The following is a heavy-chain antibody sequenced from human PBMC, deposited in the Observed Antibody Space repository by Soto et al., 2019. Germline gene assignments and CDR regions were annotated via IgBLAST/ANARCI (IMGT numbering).Heavy chain of an antibody. Sequence: GGPLRLSCAASVFTFSNAWMSWVRQAPGKGLEWVGRIKSKTDGGTTDYAAPVKGRFTISRDDSKNTLYLQMNSLKTEDTAVYYCTTEYSNYSRTYYYGMDVWGQGTTVTVSS. J-gene: IGHJ6*02. V-gene: IGHV3-15*01. CDR2: IKSKTDGGTT. D-gene: IGHD4-4*01. CDR3: TTEYSNYSRTYYYGMDV. CDR1: VFTFSNAW.